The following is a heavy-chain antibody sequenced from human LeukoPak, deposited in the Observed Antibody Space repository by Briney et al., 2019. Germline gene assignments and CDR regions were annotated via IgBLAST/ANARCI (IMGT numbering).Heavy chain of an antibody. CDR2: ISGSGGST. J-gene: IGHJ4*02. D-gene: IGHD3-9*01. V-gene: IGHV3-23*01. CDR3: AKDPYYDILTALDY. Sequence: GGSLRLSCAASGFTFSGYAMSWVRQAPGKGLEWVSAISGSGGSTYYADSVKGRFTISRDNSKNTLYLQMNSLRAEDTAVYYCAKDPYYDILTALDYWGQGTLVTVSS. CDR1: GFTFSGYA.